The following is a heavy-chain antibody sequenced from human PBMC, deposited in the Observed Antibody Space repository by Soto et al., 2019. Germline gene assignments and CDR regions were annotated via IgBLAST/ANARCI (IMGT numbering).Heavy chain of an antibody. V-gene: IGHV3-30*18. J-gene: IGHJ4*02. Sequence: GSLRLSCAASGFTFSSYGMHWVRQAPGKGLEWVAVISYDGSNKYYADSVKGRFTISRDNSKNTLYLQMNSLRAEDTAVYYCAKIPRDSSGCYWGQGTLVTVSS. CDR3: AKIPRDSSGCY. CDR1: GFTFSSYG. CDR2: ISYDGSNK. D-gene: IGHD6-19*01.